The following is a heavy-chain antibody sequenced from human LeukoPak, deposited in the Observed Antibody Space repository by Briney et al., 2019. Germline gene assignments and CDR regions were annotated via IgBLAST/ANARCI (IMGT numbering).Heavy chain of an antibody. Sequence: EASVKVSCKASGYTLSVSWVRQAPGQGLEWLGWISTYNGNTNHAQKFQGRLTMTTDSSTTTAYMELRSLTSDDSAVYYCARGGPSTSAPFDYWGQGTLVTVSS. CDR3: ARGGPSTSAPFDY. V-gene: IGHV1-18*01. D-gene: IGHD2/OR15-2a*01. CDR1: GYTLS. CDR2: ISTYNGNT. J-gene: IGHJ4*02.